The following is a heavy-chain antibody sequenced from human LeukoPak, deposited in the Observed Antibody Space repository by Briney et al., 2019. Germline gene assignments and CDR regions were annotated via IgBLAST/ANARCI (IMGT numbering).Heavy chain of an antibody. V-gene: IGHV3-21*01. CDR2: ISISSSYI. CDR1: GFTFSNAW. D-gene: IGHD3-3*01. Sequence: PGGSLRLSCAASGFTFSNAWMNWVRQAPGKGLEWVSSISISSSYIYYADSVKGRFTMSRDNAKNSLYLQVNSLRAEDTAVYYCARGSRLGVVERDAFEIWGQGTMVTVSS. J-gene: IGHJ3*02. CDR3: ARGSRLGVVERDAFEI.